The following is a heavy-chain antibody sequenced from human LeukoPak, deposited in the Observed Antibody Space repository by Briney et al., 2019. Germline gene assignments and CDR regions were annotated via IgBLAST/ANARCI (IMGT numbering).Heavy chain of an antibody. CDR3: ARGAHGYVGWFDS. J-gene: IGHJ5*01. V-gene: IGHV4-59*01. CDR2: IYYSATT. Sequence: SETLSLTCNVSGGSIRSDYWSWIRQSPGKGLEWIGYIYYSATTHYTPSLQSRVTISVDTSKNRLSLQMTSVTAADTAVYYCARGAHGYVGWFDSWGQGTLVTVSS. D-gene: IGHD3-16*01. CDR1: GGSIRSDY.